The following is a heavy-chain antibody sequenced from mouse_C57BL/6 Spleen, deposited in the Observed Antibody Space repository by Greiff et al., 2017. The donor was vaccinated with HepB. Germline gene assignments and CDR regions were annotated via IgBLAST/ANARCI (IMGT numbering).Heavy chain of an antibody. CDR1: GFTFSDYG. CDR2: ISSGSSTI. J-gene: IGHJ4*01. CDR3: ARDGTYAMDY. Sequence: DVQLVESGGGLVKPGGSLKLSCAASGFTFSDYGMHWVRQAPEKGLEWVAYISSGSSTIYYADTVKGRFTISRDNAKNTLFLQMTSLRSEDTAMYYCARDGTYAMDYWGQGTSVTVSS. V-gene: IGHV5-17*01. D-gene: IGHD1-1*01.